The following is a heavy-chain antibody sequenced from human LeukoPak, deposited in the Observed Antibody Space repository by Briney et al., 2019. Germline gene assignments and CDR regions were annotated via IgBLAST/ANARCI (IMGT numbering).Heavy chain of an antibody. CDR3: ARSCTGYDFWSGYYTAPLYYYYGMDV. CDR1: GGSISSSSYY. D-gene: IGHD3-3*01. CDR2: IYYSGST. V-gene: IGHV4-39*01. Sequence: SETLSLTCTVSGGSISSSSYYWGWIRQPPGKGLEWIGSIYYSGSTYYNPSLKSRVTISVDTSKNQFSLKLSSVTAADTAVYYCARSCTGYDFWSGYYTAPLYYYYGMDVWGQGTTVTVSS. J-gene: IGHJ6*02.